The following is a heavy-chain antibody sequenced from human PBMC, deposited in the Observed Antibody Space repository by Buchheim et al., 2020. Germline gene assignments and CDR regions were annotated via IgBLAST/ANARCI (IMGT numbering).Heavy chain of an antibody. Sequence: QVQLVESGGGLVKPGGYLRLSCAASGFTFSSYAMHWVRQAPGKGMEWVAVISYDGSNKYYADSVKGRFTISRDNSKNTLYLQMNSLRAEDTAVYYCARAETAAAGVYYYYGMDVWGQGTT. CDR2: ISYDGSNK. V-gene: IGHV3-30*04. CDR3: ARAETAAAGVYYYYGMDV. CDR1: GFTFSSYA. J-gene: IGHJ6*02. D-gene: IGHD6-13*01.